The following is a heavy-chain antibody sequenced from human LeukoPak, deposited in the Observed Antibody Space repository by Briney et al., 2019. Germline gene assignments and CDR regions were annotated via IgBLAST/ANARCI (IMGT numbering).Heavy chain of an antibody. D-gene: IGHD3-22*01. CDR3: ARDLYDSSGYYEY. CDR1: GFTFSSYS. V-gene: IGHV3-21*01. CDR2: ISSSSSYI. Sequence: GGSLRLSCAASGFTFSSYSMNWVRQAPGKGLECVSSISSSSSYIYYEDSVKGRFAISRDNAKNSLYLQMNSLRAEDTAVYYCARDLYDSSGYYEYWGQGTLVTVSS. J-gene: IGHJ4*02.